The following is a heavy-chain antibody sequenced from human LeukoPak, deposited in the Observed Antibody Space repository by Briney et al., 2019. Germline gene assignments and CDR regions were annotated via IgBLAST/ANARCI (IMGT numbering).Heavy chain of an antibody. CDR3: ARGRASGDSSGWCDTFDI. V-gene: IGHV3-64*02. D-gene: IGHD6-19*01. CDR1: GFTFSTYA. Sequence: GGSLRLSCAASGFTFSTYAMDWVRQAPGRGLEYVSTISTDGGITHYADSVKGRFTISRDNSKNTLYLQMGSLRAEDMAVYFCARGRASGDSSGWCDTFDIWGQGTMVTVSS. CDR2: ISTDGGIT. J-gene: IGHJ3*02.